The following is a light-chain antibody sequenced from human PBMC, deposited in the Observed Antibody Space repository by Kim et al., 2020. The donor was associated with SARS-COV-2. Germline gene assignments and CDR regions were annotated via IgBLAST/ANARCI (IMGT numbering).Light chain of an antibody. CDR3: SSYTSISTYV. J-gene: IGLJ1*01. CDR1: SSDVGGYDY. Sequence: GQSITISCTGTSSDVGGYDYVSWYQQHPGKAPKVLIYDVSNRPSGVSNRFSGSKSGNTASLTISGLQAEDEADYYCSSYTSISTYVFGTGTKVTVL. CDR2: DVS. V-gene: IGLV2-14*03.